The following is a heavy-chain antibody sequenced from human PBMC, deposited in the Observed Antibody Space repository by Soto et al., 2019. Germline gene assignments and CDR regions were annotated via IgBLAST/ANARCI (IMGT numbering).Heavy chain of an antibody. CDR3: ARAPSPLSSGYYYFDY. D-gene: IGHD3-22*01. CDR2: IKQDGSEK. Sequence: GGSLRLSCAASGFTFSCYWMSWVRQAPGKGLEWVANIKQDGSEKYYVDSVKGRFTISRDNAKNSLYLQMNSLRAEDTAVYYCARAPSPLSSGYYYFDYWGQGTLVTVSS. V-gene: IGHV3-7*03. J-gene: IGHJ4*02. CDR1: GFTFSCYW.